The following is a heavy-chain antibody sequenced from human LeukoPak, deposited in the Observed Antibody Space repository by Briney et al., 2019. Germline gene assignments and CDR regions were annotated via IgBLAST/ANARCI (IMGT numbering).Heavy chain of an antibody. J-gene: IGHJ3*02. CDR1: GFTFSSYA. CDR3: AKGRYYYDSSGAFDI. CDR2: ISGSGGST. Sequence: PGGSLRLSCAASGFTFSSYAMSWVRQAPGKGLEWVSAISGSGGSTYYADSVKGRFTISRDNSKNTLFLQMNSLRAEDTAVYYCAKGRYYYDSSGAFDIWGQGTMVTVSS. D-gene: IGHD3-22*01. V-gene: IGHV3-23*01.